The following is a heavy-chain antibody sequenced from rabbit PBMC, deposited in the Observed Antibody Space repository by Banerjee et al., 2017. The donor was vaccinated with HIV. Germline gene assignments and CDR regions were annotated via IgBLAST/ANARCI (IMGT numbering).Heavy chain of an antibody. Sequence: QEQLEESGGGLVKPEGSLTLSCKTSGFDFSSYAMGWVRQAPGKGLEWIACIFTSSAGTSYASWAKGRFTISKTSSTTVTLQMTSLTAADTATYFCARDDYGVMWLDLWGPGTLVTVS. CDR1: GFDFSSYA. CDR3: ARDDYGVMWLDL. D-gene: IGHD2-1*01. J-gene: IGHJ5*01. CDR2: IFTSSAGT. V-gene: IGHV1S45*01.